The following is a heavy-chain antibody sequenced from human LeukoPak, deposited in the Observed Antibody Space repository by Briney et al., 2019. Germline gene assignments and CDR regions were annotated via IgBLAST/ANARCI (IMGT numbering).Heavy chain of an antibody. Sequence: PSETLSLTCAVYGGSFSGYYWSWIRQPPGKGLEWIGEINHSGSTNYNPSLKSRVTISVDTSKNQFSLKVSSVTAADAAVYYCARRLSKYYFDYWGQGTLVTVSS. CDR3: ARRLSKYYFDY. V-gene: IGHV4-34*01. J-gene: IGHJ4*02. CDR2: INHSGST. CDR1: GGSFSGYY.